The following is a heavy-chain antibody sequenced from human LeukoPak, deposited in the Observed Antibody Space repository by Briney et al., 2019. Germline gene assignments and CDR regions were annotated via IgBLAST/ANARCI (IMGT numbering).Heavy chain of an antibody. D-gene: IGHD1-26*01. CDR1: GFTFDDYG. V-gene: IGHV3-20*04. CDR3: ARGIVGATFFGY. J-gene: IGHJ4*02. Sequence: GGSLRLSCAASGFTFDDYGMSWVRHAPGKGLEWVSGINWNGGSTGYADSVKGRFTISRDNAKNSLYLQMNSLRAEDTALYYCARGIVGATFFGYWGQGTLVTVSS. CDR2: INWNGGST.